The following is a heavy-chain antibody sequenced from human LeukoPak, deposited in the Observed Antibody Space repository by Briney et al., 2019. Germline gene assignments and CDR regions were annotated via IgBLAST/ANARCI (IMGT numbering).Heavy chain of an antibody. V-gene: IGHV3-30-3*01. CDR3: AREESSTSGRFDY. CDR2: ISYDGSNK. CDR1: GFTFSSYA. Sequence: PXXSLRLSCAASGFTFSSYAMHWVRQAPGKGLEWVAVISYDGSNKYYADSVKGRFTISRDNSKNTLYLQMNSLRAEDTAVYYCAREESSTSGRFDYWGQGTLVTVSS. D-gene: IGHD2-2*01. J-gene: IGHJ4*02.